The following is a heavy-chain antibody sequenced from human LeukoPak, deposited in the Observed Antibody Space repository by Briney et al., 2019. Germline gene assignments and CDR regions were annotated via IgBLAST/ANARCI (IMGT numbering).Heavy chain of an antibody. D-gene: IGHD3-16*01. CDR1: GYTFTSYG. CDR3: ARGGRLGELFSPDY. J-gene: IGHJ4*02. CDR2: ISTYNGNT. Sequence: VASVKVSCKASGYTFTSYGITWVRQAPGQGLEWMGWISTYNGNTNYAQNFQGRVTMTTDTSTSTAYMELRSLRSGDTAVYYCARGGRLGELFSPDYWGQGTLVTVSS. V-gene: IGHV1-18*04.